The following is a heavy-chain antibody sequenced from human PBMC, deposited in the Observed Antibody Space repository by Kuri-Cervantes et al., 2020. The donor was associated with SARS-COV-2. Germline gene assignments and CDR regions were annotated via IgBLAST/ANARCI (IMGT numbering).Heavy chain of an antibody. CDR2: ISYSGST. J-gene: IGHJ6*02. CDR3: ARDSDGPFYSCYGCYYYYGLEV. V-gene: IGHV4-30-4*08. CDR1: GGSFNDYY. D-gene: IGHD2/OR15-2a*01. Sequence: SETLSLTCAVYGGSFNDYYWSWIRQPPGKGLEWIGYISYSGSTYYNPSLKSRLTISADMSKNQFSLKLTSFTAADSAMYYFARDSDGPFYSCYGCYYYYGLEVCGRAIT.